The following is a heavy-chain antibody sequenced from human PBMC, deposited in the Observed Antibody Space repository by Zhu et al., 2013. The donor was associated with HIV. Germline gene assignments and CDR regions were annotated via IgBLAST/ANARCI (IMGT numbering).Heavy chain of an antibody. D-gene: IGHD3-16*01. Sequence: QVQVVQSGPEVGKPGASVTVSCKASGYTFSGHYLHWVRQAPGQGLEWMGWINPNSGNTNFAQKFQGRLLMTRDTSITTAYMQLSRLQSDDTAVYFCASDLWGKAFDIWGHGTSGHRLF. V-gene: IGHV1-2*02. CDR1: GYTFSGHY. CDR3: ASDLWGKAFDI. CDR2: INPNSGNT. J-gene: IGHJ3*02.